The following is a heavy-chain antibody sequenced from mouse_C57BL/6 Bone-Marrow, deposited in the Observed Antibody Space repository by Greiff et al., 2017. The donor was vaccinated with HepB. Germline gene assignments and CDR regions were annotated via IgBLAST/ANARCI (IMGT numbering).Heavy chain of an antibody. V-gene: IGHV1-55*01. CDR1: GYTFTSYW. J-gene: IGHJ4*01. CDR2: IYPGSGST. D-gene: IGHD1-1*01. Sequence: QVQLQQPGAELVKPGASVKMSCKASGYTFTSYWITWVKQRPGQGLEWIGDIYPGSGSTNYNEKFKSKATLTVDTSSSTAYMQLSSLTSEDSAVYYCARRGYYYGSRDYWGQGTSVTVSS. CDR3: ARRGYYYGSRDY.